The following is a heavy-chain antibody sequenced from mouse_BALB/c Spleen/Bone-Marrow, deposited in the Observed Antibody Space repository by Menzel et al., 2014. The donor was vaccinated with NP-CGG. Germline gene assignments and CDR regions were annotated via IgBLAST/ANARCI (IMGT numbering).Heavy chain of an antibody. CDR2: IWAGGST. V-gene: IGHV2-9*02. D-gene: IGHD2-1*01. J-gene: IGHJ4*01. CDR1: GFSLTSYG. Sequence: VKLVESGPGLVSPSQRLSIPCTVSGFSLTSYGLHWVRQPPGKGLEWLGVIWAGGSTNYNSALMSRLSISKDSSKSQVFLKMNSLQTDDTAMYYCARDENYYGNYGTMDYWGQGTSVTVSS. CDR3: ARDENYYGNYGTMDY.